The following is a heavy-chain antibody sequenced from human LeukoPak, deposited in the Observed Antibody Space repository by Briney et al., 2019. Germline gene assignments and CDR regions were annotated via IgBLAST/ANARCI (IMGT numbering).Heavy chain of an antibody. V-gene: IGHV4-34*01. D-gene: IGHD6-13*01. Sequence: PSETLSLTCAVYGVSFSGYYWSWIRQPPGKGLEWIGEINHSGSTNYNPSLKSRVTISVDTSKNQFSLKLSSVTAADTAVYYCASSSWSLYYFDYWGQGTLVTVSS. CDR2: INHSGST. CDR1: GVSFSGYY. CDR3: ASSSWSLYYFDY. J-gene: IGHJ4*02.